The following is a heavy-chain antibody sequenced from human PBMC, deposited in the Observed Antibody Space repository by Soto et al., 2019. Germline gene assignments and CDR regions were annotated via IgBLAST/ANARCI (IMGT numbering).Heavy chain of an antibody. V-gene: IGHV1-3*01. CDR1: GYTFTSYA. CDR2: INAGNGNT. J-gene: IGHJ6*03. Sequence: QVQLVQSGAEVKKPGASVKVSCKASGYTFTSYAMHWVRQAPGQRLEWMGWINAGNGNTKYSQKFQGRVTITRDTSASTAYMELSSLRSEDTAVYYCARDLDPRAWGVYYYMDVWGKGTTVTVSS. D-gene: IGHD3-16*01. CDR3: ARDLDPRAWGVYYYMDV.